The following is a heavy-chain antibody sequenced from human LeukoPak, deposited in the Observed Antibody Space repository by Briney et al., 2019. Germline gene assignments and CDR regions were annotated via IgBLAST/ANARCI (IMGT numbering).Heavy chain of an antibody. CDR1: GGTFSSEA. J-gene: IGHJ5*02. D-gene: IGHD1-1*01. CDR2: IIPIFGRA. Sequence: GSSVKVSCKTSGGTFSSEAFIWVRQAPGQGLEWMGGIIPIFGRADYAQKFQDIVTITADESTSTVYMKLSSLRSEDTAVYYCARGETILNWFDPWGQGTLVTVSS. CDR3: ARGETILNWFDP. V-gene: IGHV1-69*01.